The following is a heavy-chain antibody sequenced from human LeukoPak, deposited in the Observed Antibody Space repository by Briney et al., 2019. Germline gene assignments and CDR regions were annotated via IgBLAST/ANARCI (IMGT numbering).Heavy chain of an antibody. J-gene: IGHJ3*02. V-gene: IGHV1-69*05. CDR1: GGTFSSYA. D-gene: IGHD2-2*01. CDR2: IIPIFGTA. Sequence: ASVKVSCKASGGTFSSYAISWVRQAPGQGLEWMGGIIPIFGTANYAQKFQGRVTITTDESTSTAYMELSSLRSEDTAVYYCARRYCSSTSCYLGAFDIWGQGTMVTVSS. CDR3: ARRYCSSTSCYLGAFDI.